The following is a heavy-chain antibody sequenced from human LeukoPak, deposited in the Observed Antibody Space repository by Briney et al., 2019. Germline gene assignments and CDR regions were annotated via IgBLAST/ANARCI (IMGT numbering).Heavy chain of an antibody. D-gene: IGHD3-3*01. V-gene: IGHV4-38-2*02. CDR1: GYSISSGYY. CDR3: ARDPYYDFWSGYSTSWFDP. J-gene: IGHJ5*02. CDR2: IYHSGST. Sequence: SETLSLTCTVSGYSISSGYYWGWIRQPPGKGLEWIGSIYHSGSTYYNPSLKSRVTISVDTSKSQFSLKLSSVTVADAAVYYCARDPYYDFWSGYSTSWFDPWGQGTLVTVSS.